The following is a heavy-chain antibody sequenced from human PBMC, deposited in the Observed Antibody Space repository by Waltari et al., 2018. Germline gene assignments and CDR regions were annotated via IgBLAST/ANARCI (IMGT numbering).Heavy chain of an antibody. J-gene: IGHJ6*03. CDR2: INPNSGGT. Sequence: QVQLVQSGAEVKKPGASVKVSCKASGYTFTGYYMHWVRQAPGQGLELMGRINPNSGGTNYAQKFQGRVTMTRDTSISTAYMELIRLRSDDTAVYYCAISGGLLNYYYYYMDVWGKGTTVTVSS. CDR1: GYTFTGYY. CDR3: AISGGLLNYYYYYMDV. D-gene: IGHD2-15*01. V-gene: IGHV1-2*06.